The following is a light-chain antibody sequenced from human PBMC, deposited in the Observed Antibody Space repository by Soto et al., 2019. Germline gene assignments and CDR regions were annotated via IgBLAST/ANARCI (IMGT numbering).Light chain of an antibody. CDR3: GSDTSIKTWV. V-gene: IGLV2-14*03. CDR2: DVS. Sequence: QSALTQHASVSASPGQSITITCTGSNTDVGHDDFVSWYQQHPGKAPKLMIYDVSRRPSGVSDRFSGSKSGNTASLTISGLQAEDEADYYCGSDTSIKTWVFGGGTKVTVL. CDR1: NTDVGHDDF. J-gene: IGLJ3*02.